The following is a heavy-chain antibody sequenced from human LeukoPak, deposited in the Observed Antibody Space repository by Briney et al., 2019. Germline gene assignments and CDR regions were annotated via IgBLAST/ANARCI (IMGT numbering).Heavy chain of an antibody. D-gene: IGHD3-10*01. V-gene: IGHV1-18*01. CDR3: AKAGVRLWGMLSLRNQGVGWFDP. Sequence: ASVKVSCKASGYTFTSYGISWVRQAPGQGLEWMGWISAYNGNTNYAQKLQGRVTMTTDTSTSTAYMELRSLRSDDTAVYYCAKAGVRLWGMLSLRNQGVGWFDPWGQGTLVTVSS. CDR2: ISAYNGNT. J-gene: IGHJ5*02. CDR1: GYTFTSYG.